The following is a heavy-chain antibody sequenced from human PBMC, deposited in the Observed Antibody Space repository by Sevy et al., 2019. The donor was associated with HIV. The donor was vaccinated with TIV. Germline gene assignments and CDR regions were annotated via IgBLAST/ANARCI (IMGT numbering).Heavy chain of an antibody. CDR2: ISYNGSNK. D-gene: IGHD5-12*01. CDR3: ARDGGYSGYDEGEGAFDI. CDR1: GFTFSSYA. V-gene: IGHV3-30-3*01. Sequence: GGSLRLSCAASGFTFSSYAMHWVRQAPGKGLEWVAVISYNGSNKYYADSVKGRFTISRDNSKNMLYLKMNSLRAEDTAVYYCARDGGYSGYDEGEGAFDIWGQGTMVTVS. J-gene: IGHJ3*02.